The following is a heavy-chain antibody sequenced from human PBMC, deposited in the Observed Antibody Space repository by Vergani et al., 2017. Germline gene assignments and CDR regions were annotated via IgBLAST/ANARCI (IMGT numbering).Heavy chain of an antibody. Sequence: QLQLQESGPGLVKPSETLSLTCTVSGGSISSSSYYWGWIRQPPGKGLEWIGSIYYSGSTYYNPSLKSRVTISVDTSKNQFSLKLSSVTAADTAVYYCASPDPKYGSGSYYDFDYWGQGTLVTVSS. CDR3: ASPDPKYGSGSYYDFDY. CDR2: IYYSGST. CDR1: GGSISSSSYY. V-gene: IGHV4-39*01. D-gene: IGHD3-10*01. J-gene: IGHJ4*02.